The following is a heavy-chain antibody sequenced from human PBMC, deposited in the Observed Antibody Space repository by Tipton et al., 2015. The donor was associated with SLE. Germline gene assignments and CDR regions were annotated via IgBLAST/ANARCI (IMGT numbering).Heavy chain of an antibody. CDR3: AGSAVAGTLDY. CDR2: IYYSGST. D-gene: IGHD6-19*01. V-gene: IGHV4-39*07. Sequence: TLSLTCTVSGGSISSSSYYWGWIRQPPGKGLEWIGSIYYSGSTYYNPSLKSRVTISVDTSKNQFSLKLSSVTAADTAVYYCAGSAVAGTLDYWGQGTLVTVSS. J-gene: IGHJ4*02. CDR1: GGSISSSSYY.